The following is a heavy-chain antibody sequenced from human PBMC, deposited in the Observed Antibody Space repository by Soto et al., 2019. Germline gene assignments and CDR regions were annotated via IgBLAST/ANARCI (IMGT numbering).Heavy chain of an antibody. CDR2: IDNGGNT. CDR1: GRTFSINADF. Sequence: SETLSLTCTVSGRTFSINADFWYLAWIRQPPGKGLEWIGSIDNGGNTFYNPSLKSRITISVDTSNNQFSLKLTSVTAADTAVYYCARVHVMVVAGSTFDYWGHGTLVTVSS. CDR3: ARVHVMVVAGSTFDY. J-gene: IGHJ4*01. D-gene: IGHD6-19*01. V-gene: IGHV4-39*07.